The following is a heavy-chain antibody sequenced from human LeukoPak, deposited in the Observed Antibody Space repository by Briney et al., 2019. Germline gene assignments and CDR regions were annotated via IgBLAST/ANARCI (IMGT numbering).Heavy chain of an antibody. CDR2: ISYDGSNK. V-gene: IGHV3-30*05. CDR1: GFTFSSYG. CDR3: ARESAGIFDY. J-gene: IGHJ4*02. Sequence: QTGGSLRLSCAASGFTFSSYGMHWVRQAPGKGLEWVAVISYDGSNKYYADSVKGRFTITRDNSKNPPDPQLNRLRAEGTAVYYCARESAGIFDYWGQRTLVTVSS.